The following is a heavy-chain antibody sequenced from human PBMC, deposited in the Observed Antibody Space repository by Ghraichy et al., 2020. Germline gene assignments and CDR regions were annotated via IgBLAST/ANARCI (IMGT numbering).Heavy chain of an antibody. CDR1: GGPFGGYY. Sequence: SQTLSLTCAVYGGPFGGYYWNLIRQPPGKGLEWIGEIYPTGSTNSNPSLASRITIAVAASRKQFSLRLASVTAADTAIYYCARGRYCVGGGCYPRPYSFDSWGHGSLVTVSS. V-gene: IGHV4-34*01. CDR3: ARGRYCVGGGCYPRPYSFDS. J-gene: IGHJ4*01. D-gene: IGHD2-15*01. CDR2: IYPTGST.